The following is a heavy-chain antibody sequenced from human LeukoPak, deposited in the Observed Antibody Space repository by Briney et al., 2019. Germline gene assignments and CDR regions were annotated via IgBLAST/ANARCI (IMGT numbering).Heavy chain of an antibody. V-gene: IGHV4-61*01. Sequence: SETLSLTCTVSGGSISSSSYYWSWIRQPPGKGLEWIGYIYYSGSTNYNPSLKSRVTISVDTSKNQFSLKLSSVTAADTAVYYCARALRGYYDSSGYYLDYWGQGTLVTVSS. CDR3: ARALRGYYDSSGYYLDY. CDR1: GGSISSSSYY. J-gene: IGHJ4*02. CDR2: IYYSGST. D-gene: IGHD3-22*01.